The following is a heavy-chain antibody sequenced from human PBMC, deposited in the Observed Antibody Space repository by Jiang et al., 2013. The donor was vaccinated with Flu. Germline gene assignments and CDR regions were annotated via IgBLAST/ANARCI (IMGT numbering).Heavy chain of an antibody. D-gene: IGHD5-18*01. J-gene: IGHJ5*02. CDR3: ARDRGPQLWPPAGWFDP. V-gene: IGHV3-30*04. CDR1: GFTFSSYA. CDR2: ISYDGSNK. Sequence: VQLLESGGGVVQPGRSLRLSCAASGFTFSSYAMHWVRQAPGKGLEWVAVISYDGSNKYYADSVKGRFTISRDNSKNTLYLQMNSLRAEDTAVYYCARDRGPQLWPPAGWFDPWGQGTLVTVSS.